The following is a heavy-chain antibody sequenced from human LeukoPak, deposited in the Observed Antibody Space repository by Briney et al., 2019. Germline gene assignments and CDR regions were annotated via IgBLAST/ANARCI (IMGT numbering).Heavy chain of an antibody. J-gene: IGHJ4*02. D-gene: IGHD4-17*01. V-gene: IGHV3-49*03. CDR3: SRNTVTVHFDY. Sequence: HAGGSLRLSCSACGFTFDDYAVSWFRQAPGRGLEWVGFIRSKAFGGTPEYAASVRGRFTISRDDSKSIAYLQMNSLKTEDTAVYYCSRNTVTVHFDYWSQGTLVTVSS. CDR1: GFTFDDYA. CDR2: IRSKAFGGTP.